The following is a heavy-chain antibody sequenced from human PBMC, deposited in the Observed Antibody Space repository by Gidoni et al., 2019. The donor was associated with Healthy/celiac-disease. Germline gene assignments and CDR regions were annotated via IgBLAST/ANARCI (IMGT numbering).Heavy chain of an antibody. V-gene: IGHV1-24*01. J-gene: IGHJ6*02. CDR2: FDPVDGET. CDR1: GYTITELS. D-gene: IGHD2-15*01. Sequence: QVQLVQSGAEVQKPGASVKASCKVSGYTITELSMHWVRQAPGKGLEWMRGFDPVDGETIYAQKFQCRVTMTEDTSTDTAYMELSSLRSEDTVVYYCATRVVAYYYYGMDVWGQGTTVTVSS. CDR3: ATRVVAYYYYGMDV.